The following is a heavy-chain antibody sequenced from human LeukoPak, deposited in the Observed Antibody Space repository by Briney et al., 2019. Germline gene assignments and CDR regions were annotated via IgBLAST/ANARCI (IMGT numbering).Heavy chain of an antibody. J-gene: IGHJ4*02. Sequence: ASVKVSCKASGYTFTNYYLHWVRQVPGQGLEWMGIINPSVGSATYSQRFQGRVTINRDMSTSPVYMELSSLRSDDTAVYYCARAERMAAAADYWGQGTLVTVSS. CDR2: INPSVGSA. V-gene: IGHV1-46*01. D-gene: IGHD6-13*01. CDR1: GYTFTNYY. CDR3: ARAERMAAAADY.